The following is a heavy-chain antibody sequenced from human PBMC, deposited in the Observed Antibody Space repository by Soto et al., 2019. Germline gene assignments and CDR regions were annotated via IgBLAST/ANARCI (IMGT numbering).Heavy chain of an antibody. Sequence: QVQLVESGGGVVQPGRSLRLSCAASGFTFSSYGMHWVRQAPGKGLEWVAVISYDGSNKYYADSVKGRFTISRDNSKNTLYLQMNSLRAEDTAVYYCAKDRADRSGFLVNIHFDYWGQGTLVTVSS. CDR2: ISYDGSNK. J-gene: IGHJ4*02. CDR3: AKDRADRSGFLVNIHFDY. CDR1: GFTFSSYG. D-gene: IGHD3-22*01. V-gene: IGHV3-30*18.